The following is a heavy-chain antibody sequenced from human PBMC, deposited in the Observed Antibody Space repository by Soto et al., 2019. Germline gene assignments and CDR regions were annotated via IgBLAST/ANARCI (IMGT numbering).Heavy chain of an antibody. Sequence: SLRLSCAASGFTFSSYGMHWVRQAPGKGLEWVAVISYDGSNKYYADSVKGRFTISRDNSKNTLYLQMNSLRAEDTAVYYCAKDMVKDGYPTGCFDYWGQGTLVTVSS. V-gene: IGHV3-30*18. D-gene: IGHD5-12*01. J-gene: IGHJ4*02. CDR1: GFTFSSYG. CDR2: ISYDGSNK. CDR3: AKDMVKDGYPTGCFDY.